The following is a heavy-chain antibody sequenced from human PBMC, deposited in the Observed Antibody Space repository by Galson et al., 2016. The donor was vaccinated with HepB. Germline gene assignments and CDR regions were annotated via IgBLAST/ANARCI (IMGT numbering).Heavy chain of an antibody. Sequence: SETLSLTCTVAGDSISSSDYYWGWIRQPPGKGLEWIGSIHYIGTTYYNASLKSRVTISVDTSKNQFSLKLSSVTAADTAVYYCARHVLYYYDSSGHSRVGFYFDYWGQGTLVTVAS. CDR3: ARHVLYYYDSSGHSRVGFYFDY. V-gene: IGHV4-39*01. CDR2: IHYIGTT. CDR1: GDSISSSDYY. D-gene: IGHD3-22*01. J-gene: IGHJ4*02.